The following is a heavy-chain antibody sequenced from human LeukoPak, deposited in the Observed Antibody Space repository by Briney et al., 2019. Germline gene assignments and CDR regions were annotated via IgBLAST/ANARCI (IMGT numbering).Heavy chain of an antibody. Sequence: PSETLSLTCTVSGGSISSYYWSWIRQPPGKGLEWIGYIYYSGSTNYNPSLKCRVTISVDTSRNQFSLKLSSVTAADTAVYYGASLAVAGLSEGYWGQGTLVIVSS. CDR3: ASLAVAGLSEGY. V-gene: IGHV4-59*08. CDR1: GGSISSYY. J-gene: IGHJ4*02. CDR2: IYYSGST. D-gene: IGHD6-19*01.